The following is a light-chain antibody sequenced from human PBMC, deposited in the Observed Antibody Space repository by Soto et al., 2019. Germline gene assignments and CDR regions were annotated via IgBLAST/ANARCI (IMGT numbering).Light chain of an antibody. CDR2: EVS. CDR1: SSDVGGYNY. CDR3: SSFTSSTTRV. V-gene: IGLV2-14*01. J-gene: IGLJ3*02. Sequence: QSVLTQPASVSGSPGQSITISCTGTSSDVGGYNYVSWYQQYPGKAPKLMIYEVSNRPSAVSNRFSGSKSGNTASLTISGLQDEDEADYYCSSFTSSTTRVFGGGTKVTVL.